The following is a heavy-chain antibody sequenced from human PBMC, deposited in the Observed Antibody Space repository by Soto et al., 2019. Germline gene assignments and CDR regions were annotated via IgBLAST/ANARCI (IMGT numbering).Heavy chain of an antibody. CDR1: GYTFTSYA. CDR3: ARANGAFDI. Sequence: QVQLVQSGAEVKKPGASVKASCKASGYTFTSYAMYWVRQAPGQRLEWMGWINVGNGNTNYSQKFQGRVTITKDTSASTAYMELSSLRSEDTAVYYCARANGAFDIWGQGTMVTVSS. CDR2: INVGNGNT. D-gene: IGHD2-8*01. J-gene: IGHJ3*02. V-gene: IGHV1-3*01.